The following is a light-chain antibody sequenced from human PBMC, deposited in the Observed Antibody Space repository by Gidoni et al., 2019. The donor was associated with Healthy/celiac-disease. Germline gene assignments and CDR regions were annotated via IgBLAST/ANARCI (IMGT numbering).Light chain of an antibody. CDR1: PSISSS. J-gene: IGKJ4*01. Sequence: DIQLTQSPSSLSASVGDRVTITCQASPSISSSLNWYQQKPGKAPKLLIYAASSLQSGVPSRLRGSGSGTDFTLTISSLQPEDFATYYCQQSYSTPLTFGGGTKVEIK. CDR2: AAS. V-gene: IGKV1-39*01. CDR3: QQSYSTPLT.